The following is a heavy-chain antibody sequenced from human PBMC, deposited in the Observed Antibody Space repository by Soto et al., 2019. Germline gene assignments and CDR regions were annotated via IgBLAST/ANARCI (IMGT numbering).Heavy chain of an antibody. J-gene: IGHJ5*02. CDR3: AKDNLAPYSKGWAIRFDP. CDR1: GFTFSSYA. D-gene: IGHD6-19*01. CDR2: IGGSGSYT. V-gene: IGHV3-23*01. Sequence: EVHLLESGGGLVQPGGSLRLSCAASGFTFSSYAMGWVRQAPGEGLEWVSSIGGSGSYTYYADSVKGRFTISRDNFKSTLYLQMNSLRAEDTAVYYCAKDNLAPYSKGWAIRFDPWGQGTLVTVSS.